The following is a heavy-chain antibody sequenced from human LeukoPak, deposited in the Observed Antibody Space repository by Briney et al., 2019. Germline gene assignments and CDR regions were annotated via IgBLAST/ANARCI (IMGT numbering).Heavy chain of an antibody. Sequence: PVRSSCTAFGGTFSSYTISWVRQAPGHGLEWRGRIIPILGIAKSAQKFQGRVTISADKSTSTAYMELSSLRSEDTAVYYCASEYEYYGMDVWGQGTTVTVSS. V-gene: IGHV1-69*02. D-gene: IGHD2/OR15-2a*01. CDR3: ASEYEYYGMDV. CDR2: IIPILGIA. CDR1: GGTFSSYT. J-gene: IGHJ6*02.